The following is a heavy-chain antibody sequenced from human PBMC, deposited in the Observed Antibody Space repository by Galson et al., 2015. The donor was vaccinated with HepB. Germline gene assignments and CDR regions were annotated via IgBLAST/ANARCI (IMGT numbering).Heavy chain of an antibody. CDR3: AKDSHYDFWQGSLFEL. D-gene: IGHD3-3*01. Sequence: SLRLSCAASGFAFGSHTMIWVRQAPGRGLECVSAISGHAEKIYYAESLKGRFTVSRDNSKSTVYLQISDLRVDDTAVYYCAKDSHYDFWQGSLFELWGQGTPVTVAS. V-gene: IGHV3-23*01. CDR2: ISGHAEKI. CDR1: GFAFGSHT. J-gene: IGHJ4*02.